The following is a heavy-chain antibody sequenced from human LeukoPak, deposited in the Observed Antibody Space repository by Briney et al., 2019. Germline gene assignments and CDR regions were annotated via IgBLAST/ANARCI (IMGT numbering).Heavy chain of an antibody. D-gene: IGHD7-27*01. V-gene: IGHV3-23*01. Sequence: GGSLRLSCAASGFTFSSYAMSWVRQASGKGLEWVSAISGSGGSTYYADSVKGRFTISRDNSKNTLYLQMNSLRAEDTAVYYCAKDRELGASVGAFDYWGQGTLVTVSS. CDR3: AKDRELGASVGAFDY. CDR2: ISGSGGST. J-gene: IGHJ4*02. CDR1: GFTFSSYA.